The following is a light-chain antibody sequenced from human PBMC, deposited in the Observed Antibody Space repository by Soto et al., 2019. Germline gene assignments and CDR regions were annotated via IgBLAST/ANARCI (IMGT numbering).Light chain of an antibody. Sequence: DIQMTQSPSSLSASVGDRVTITCRASQGIRNDLGWYQQKPGKAPKRLIYAASSLQXGVPXRFXXXXXXXXXXXXXXXXQPEDFATYYCLQHNSYPWTFGQGTKVEXX. CDR2: AAS. V-gene: IGKV1-17*01. J-gene: IGKJ1*01. CDR3: LQHNSYPWT. CDR1: QGIRND.